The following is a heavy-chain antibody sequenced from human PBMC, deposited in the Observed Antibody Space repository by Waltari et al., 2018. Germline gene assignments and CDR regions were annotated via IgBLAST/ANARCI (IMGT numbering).Heavy chain of an antibody. Sequence: QVQLVQSGAEVKKPGASVKVSCKASGYTFTGYYMPWVRQAPGQGLEWMGWINPNSGGTNYAQKFQGRVTMTRDTSISTAYMELSRLRSDDTAVYYCSSTSAGWYYYYYGMDVWGQGTTVTVSS. CDR1: GYTFTGYY. CDR2: INPNSGGT. V-gene: IGHV1-2*02. CDR3: SSTSAGWYYYYYGMDV. D-gene: IGHD2-2*01. J-gene: IGHJ6*02.